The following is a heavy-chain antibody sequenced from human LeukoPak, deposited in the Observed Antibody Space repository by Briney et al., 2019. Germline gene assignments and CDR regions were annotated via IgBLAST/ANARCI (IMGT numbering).Heavy chain of an antibody. CDR2: ISSSGSTI. J-gene: IGHJ6*03. CDR1: GFTFSDYY. V-gene: IGHV3-11*04. D-gene: IGHD6-6*01. Sequence: PGGSLRLSCAASGFTFSDYYMSWIRQAPGKGLEWVSYISSSGSTIYYADSVKGRFTISRDNAKNSLYLQMNSLRAEDTAVYYCARVGRQLASPSYYYYYYMDVWGKGTTVTVSS. CDR3: ARVGRQLASPSYYYYYYMDV.